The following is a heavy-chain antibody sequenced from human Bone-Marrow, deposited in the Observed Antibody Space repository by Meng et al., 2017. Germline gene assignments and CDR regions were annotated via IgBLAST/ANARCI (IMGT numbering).Heavy chain of an antibody. Sequence: QVQLVQSGAEVKKPGSSVKVSFKASGGTFSSYTISWVRQAPGQGLEWMGRIIPILGIANYAQKFQGRVTITADKSTSTAYMELSSLRSEDTAVYYCARTPGIAVAVGMDVWGQGTTGTVSS. D-gene: IGHD6-19*01. J-gene: IGHJ6*02. CDR3: ARTPGIAVAVGMDV. V-gene: IGHV1-69*02. CDR1: GGTFSSYT. CDR2: IIPILGIA.